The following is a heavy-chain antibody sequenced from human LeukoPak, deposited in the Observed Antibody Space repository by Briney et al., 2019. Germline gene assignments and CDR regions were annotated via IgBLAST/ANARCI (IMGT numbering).Heavy chain of an antibody. V-gene: IGHV3-74*01. CDR3: AKGGATVIDY. CDR2: INNDGIST. CDR1: AFTFSSYW. J-gene: IGHJ4*02. Sequence: GGSLRLSCAASAFTFSSYWMHWVRQAPGKGLVWVSRINNDGISTSYADSVKGRFTISRDNAKNTLYLQMNSLRAEDTAMYYCAKGGATVIDYWGQGTLVTVSS. D-gene: IGHD4-17*01.